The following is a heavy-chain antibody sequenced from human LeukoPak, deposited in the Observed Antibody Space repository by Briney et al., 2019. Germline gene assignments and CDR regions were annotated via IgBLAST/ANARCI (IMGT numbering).Heavy chain of an antibody. Sequence: PGGSLRLSCAASGFTFSSYDMHWVRQATGKGLEWVSAIGTAGDTYYPGSAKGRFTISRENAKNSLYLQMNSLRAGDTAVYYCARGPYSSGHFDYWGQGTLVTVSS. D-gene: IGHD6-19*01. V-gene: IGHV3-13*01. CDR2: IGTAGDT. CDR1: GFTFSSYD. CDR3: ARGPYSSGHFDY. J-gene: IGHJ4*02.